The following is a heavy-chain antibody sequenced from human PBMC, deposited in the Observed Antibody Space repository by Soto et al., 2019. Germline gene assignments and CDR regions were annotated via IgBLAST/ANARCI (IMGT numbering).Heavy chain of an antibody. V-gene: IGHV1-18*04. CDR1: GYTFTSYG. Sequence: ASVNVSCKASGYTFTSYGISWVRQAPGQGLEGMGWISAYNGNTNYAQKLQGRVTMTTDTSTSTAYMALRSLRSDDTAVYYCAISIAAAGLADYWGQGTLVTVSS. CDR3: AISIAAAGLADY. CDR2: ISAYNGNT. D-gene: IGHD6-13*01. J-gene: IGHJ4*02.